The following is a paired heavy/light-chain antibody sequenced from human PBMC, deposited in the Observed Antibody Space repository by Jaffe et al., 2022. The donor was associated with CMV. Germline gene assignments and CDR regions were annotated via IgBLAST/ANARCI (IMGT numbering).Light chain of an antibody. V-gene: IGLV1-36*01. Sequence: QPVLTQPSSVSEAPRQRVTISCSGSSSNIGNNAVNWYQHLPGSAPKLLIYYDDLLPAGISDRFSGSKSGTSASLAISGLQSEDEADYYCAAWDDTLNGLVFGGGTRLTVL. CDR3: AAWDDTLNGLV. CDR1: SSNIGNNA. J-gene: IGLJ2*01. CDR2: YDD.
Heavy chain of an antibody. V-gene: IGHV4-39*01. J-gene: IGHJ4*02. D-gene: IGHD1-26*01. CDR3: GGEKWQLPGA. CDR2: IYYSGNT. CDR1: GDSISSSGFY. Sequence: QLQVQESGPGLVKPWETLSLTCTVSGDSISSSGFYWGWIRQSPGKGLEWIGSIYYSGNTYYNPSLKSRVLISMDTSKNQFSLKLDSATSADTAVYYCGGEKWQLPGAWGQGTLVRVSS.